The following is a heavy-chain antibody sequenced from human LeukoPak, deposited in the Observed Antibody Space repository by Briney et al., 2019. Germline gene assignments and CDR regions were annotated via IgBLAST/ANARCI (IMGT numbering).Heavy chain of an antibody. V-gene: IGHV3-53*01. CDR3: ARLHLDAFDI. CDR2: IYSGGST. J-gene: IGHJ3*02. D-gene: IGHD5-24*01. CDR1: GFTVSSNY. Sequence: GGSLRLSCAASGFTVSSNYMSWVRQAPGKGLEWVSVIYSGGSTYYADSVKGRFTISRDNAKNSLYLQMNSLRAEDTAVYYCARLHLDAFDIWGQGTMVTVSS.